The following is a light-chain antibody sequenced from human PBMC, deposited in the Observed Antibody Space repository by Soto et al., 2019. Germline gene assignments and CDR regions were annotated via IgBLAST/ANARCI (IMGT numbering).Light chain of an antibody. Sequence: EIVLTQSPGTLSLSPGESGTLSCRAGQTLSSSSLAWYQQKPGQAPRLLIYGASNRASGIPDRFCGGGSGTDFTLTISRLEPEEFAVSYCHQYGSSPLTFGGGTQVEI. CDR1: QTLSSSS. J-gene: IGKJ4*01. V-gene: IGKV3-20*01. CDR3: HQYGSSPLT. CDR2: GAS.